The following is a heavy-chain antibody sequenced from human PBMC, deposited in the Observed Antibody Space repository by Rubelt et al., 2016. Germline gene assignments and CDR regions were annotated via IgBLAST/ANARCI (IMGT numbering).Heavy chain of an antibody. J-gene: IGHJ4*02. Sequence: GGSLRLSCAASGFTFRSYAMNWVREAPGKGLEWVSAIGGSDERTYYADSVKGRFTISRDNAKNSLYLQMDSLGAEDSAVYYCARAGGSYRLDFWGQGTLVTVSS. CDR3: ARAGGSYRLDF. CDR1: GFTFRSYA. CDR2: IGGSDERT. V-gene: IGHV3-23*01. D-gene: IGHD1-26*01.